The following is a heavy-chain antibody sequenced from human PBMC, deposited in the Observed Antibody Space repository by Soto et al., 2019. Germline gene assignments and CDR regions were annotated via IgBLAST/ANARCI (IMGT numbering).Heavy chain of an antibody. CDR2: INPNGGAT. Sequence: QVQLVQSGAEVKMPGASVKVSCKASGYIFAGYYMAWVRQAPGQGLEWMGWINPNGGATDYPPQFQDRVTMPRDMSITTAYMDLTRLTSDATAVYYCARVVYYDYVWGRYGLAHWGQGTRITVSS. D-gene: IGHD3-16*02. CDR3: ARVVYYDYVWGRYGLAH. J-gene: IGHJ4*02. CDR1: GYIFAGYY. V-gene: IGHV1-2*02.